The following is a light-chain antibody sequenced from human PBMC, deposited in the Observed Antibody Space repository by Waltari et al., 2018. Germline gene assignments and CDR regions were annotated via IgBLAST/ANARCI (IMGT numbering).Light chain of an antibody. CDR3: HSRDASGVGGS. CDR1: RLRSYY. V-gene: IGLV3-19*01. CDR2: DKN. J-gene: IGLJ2*01. Sequence: SSELTQDPAVSVAMGQTVTTTCQGKRLRSYYSSWYQQRPGQAPILIMYDKNNRPSGVPDRFSGSNSDNTASLTITGAQAEDEASYYCHSRDASGVGGSFGGGTKLTVL.